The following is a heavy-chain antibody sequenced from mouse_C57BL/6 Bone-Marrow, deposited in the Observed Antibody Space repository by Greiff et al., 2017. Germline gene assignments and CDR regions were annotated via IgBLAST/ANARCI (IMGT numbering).Heavy chain of an antibody. D-gene: IGHD2-1*01. V-gene: IGHV1-81*01. CDR3: ARYGNYWHFDV. Sequence: VKLQQSGAELARPGASVKLSCKASGYTFTSYGISWVKQRTGQGLEWIGEIYPRSGNTYYNEKFKGKATLTADKSSSTAYMELRSLTSEDSAVYFCARYGNYWHFDVWGTGTTVTVSS. CDR1: GYTFTSYG. CDR2: IYPRSGNT. J-gene: IGHJ1*03.